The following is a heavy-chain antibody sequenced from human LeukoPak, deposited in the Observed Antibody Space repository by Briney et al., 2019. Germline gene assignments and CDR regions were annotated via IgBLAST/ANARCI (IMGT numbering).Heavy chain of an antibody. J-gene: IGHJ4*02. CDR2: ISSSGSTI. V-gene: IGHV3-48*03. CDR1: GFTFSSYE. Sequence: GGSLRLSCAASGFTFSSYEMNWVRQAPGKGLEWVSYISSSGSTIYYADSVKGRFTISRDNAKDSLYLQMNSLRAEDTAVYYCASSSGHYYCYDYWGQGTLVTVSS. D-gene: IGHD3-22*01. CDR3: ASSSGHYYCYDY.